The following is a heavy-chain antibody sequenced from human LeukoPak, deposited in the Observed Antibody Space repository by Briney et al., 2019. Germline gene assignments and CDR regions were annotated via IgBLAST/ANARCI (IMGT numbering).Heavy chain of an antibody. J-gene: IGHJ6*03. V-gene: IGHV1-69*05. Sequence: SVKVSCKASGGTFSSDAISWVRQAPGQGLEWMGRIIPIFGTANYAQKFQGRVTITTDESTSTAYMELSSLRSEDTAVYYCARGPETYYYDSSGYYGHYYYYYMDVWGKGTTVTVSS. CDR2: IIPIFGTA. CDR1: GGTFSSDA. CDR3: ARGPETYYYDSSGYYGHYYYYYMDV. D-gene: IGHD3-22*01.